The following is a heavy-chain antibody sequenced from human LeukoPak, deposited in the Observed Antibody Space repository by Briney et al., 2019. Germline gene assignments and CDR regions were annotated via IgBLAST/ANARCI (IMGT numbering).Heavy chain of an antibody. CDR1: GFTFSSYG. CDR2: IWYDGSNK. D-gene: IGHD2/OR15-2a*01. V-gene: IGHV3-33*01. J-gene: IGHJ2*01. Sequence: PGRSPRLSCAASGFTFSSYGMHWVRQAPGKGLEWVAVIWYDGSNKYYPDSVQGRFTISRDNSKNTLYLQVNSLRAEDTAVYYCARDRSMSGWYIDLWGRGTLVTVSS. CDR3: ARDRSMSGWYIDL.